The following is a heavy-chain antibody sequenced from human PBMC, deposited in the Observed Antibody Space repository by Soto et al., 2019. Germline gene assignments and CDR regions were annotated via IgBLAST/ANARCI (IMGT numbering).Heavy chain of an antibody. D-gene: IGHD3-10*01. CDR3: AKDEITMVRGVISYWFDP. V-gene: IGHV3-23*01. Sequence: GGSLRLSCAASGFTFSSYAMSWVRQAPGKGLEWVSAINGSGGSTYYADSVKGRFTISRDNSKNTLYLQMNSLRAEDTAVYYCAKDEITMVRGVISYWFDPWGQGTLVTVSS. CDR2: INGSGGST. CDR1: GFTFSSYA. J-gene: IGHJ5*02.